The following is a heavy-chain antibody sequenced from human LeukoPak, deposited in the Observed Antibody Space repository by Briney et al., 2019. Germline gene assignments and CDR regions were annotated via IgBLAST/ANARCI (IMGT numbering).Heavy chain of an antibody. D-gene: IGHD1-26*01. CDR1: GFTFSSYG. J-gene: IGHJ4*02. CDR2: IRYDGSNK. CDR3: ARNRRELLHFDY. Sequence: GGSLRLSCAASGFTFSSYGMHWVRQAPGKGLEWVAFIRYDGSNKYYADSVKGRFTISRDNSKNTLYLQMNSLRAEDTAVYYCARNRRELLHFDYWGQGTLVTVSS. V-gene: IGHV3-30*02.